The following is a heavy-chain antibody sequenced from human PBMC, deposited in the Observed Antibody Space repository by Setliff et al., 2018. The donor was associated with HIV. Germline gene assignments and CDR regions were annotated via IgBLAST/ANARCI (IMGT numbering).Heavy chain of an antibody. CDR2: ISHSGST. D-gene: IGHD2-21*02. CDR3: ARGSRSPLVNKFRVTPAFDY. J-gene: IGHJ4*01. CDR1: GGSFSGHY. Sequence: SETLSLTCAVYGGSFSGHYWSWIRQTPGKGLEWIGDISHSGSTNYNPSLKSRVTISVDTSKNQFPLRLTSVTAADTAVYFCARGSRSPLVNKFRVTPAFDYWGQGTLVTVSS. V-gene: IGHV4-34*01.